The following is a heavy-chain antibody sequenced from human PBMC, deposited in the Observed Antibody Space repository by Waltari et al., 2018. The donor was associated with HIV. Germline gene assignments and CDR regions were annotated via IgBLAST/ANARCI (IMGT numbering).Heavy chain of an antibody. CDR1: GGYISRGGYN. Sequence: QVQLQESGPGLVKPSQTLSLTCTVSGGYISRGGYNWSWIRQHPGKGLEWIGYIYYSGSTYYNPSLESRVTISVDTSKNQFSLKLSSVTAADTAVYYCARDKDSSGYHFDYWGQGTLVTVSS. CDR2: IYYSGST. CDR3: ARDKDSSGYHFDY. V-gene: IGHV4-31*03. J-gene: IGHJ4*02. D-gene: IGHD3-22*01.